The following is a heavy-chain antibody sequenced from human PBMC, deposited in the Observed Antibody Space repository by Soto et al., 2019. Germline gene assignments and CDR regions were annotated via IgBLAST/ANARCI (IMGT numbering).Heavy chain of an antibody. D-gene: IGHD3-3*01. Sequence: SETLSLTCAVYGGSFSGYYWSWIRQPPGKGLEWIGEINHSGSTNYNPSLKSRVTISVDTSKNQFSLKLSSVTAADTAVYYCARRKYYDFWSKIYYYMDVCGKGTTVTVSS. CDR1: GGSFSGYY. CDR3: ARRKYYDFWSKIYYYMDV. V-gene: IGHV4-34*01. CDR2: INHSGST. J-gene: IGHJ6*03.